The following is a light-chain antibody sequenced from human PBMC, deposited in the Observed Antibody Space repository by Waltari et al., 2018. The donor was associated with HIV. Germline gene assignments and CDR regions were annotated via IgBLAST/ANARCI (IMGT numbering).Light chain of an antibody. J-gene: IGLJ2*01. CDR1: KLGNKY. Sequence: SYDLTQPPSVSVSPGQTASITCSGDKLGNKYACWYLQKPGQSPVLVIYQDTKWPSGIPERFSGSHSGNTATLTVSVTQAMDEADYYCQAWDSSTVLFGGGTTLTVL. CDR2: QDT. V-gene: IGLV3-1*01. CDR3: QAWDSSTVL.